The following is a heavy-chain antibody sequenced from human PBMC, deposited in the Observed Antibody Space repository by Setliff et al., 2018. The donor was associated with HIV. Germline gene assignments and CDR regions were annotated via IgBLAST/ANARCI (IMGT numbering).Heavy chain of an antibody. Sequence: SVKVSCKASGGTFSSYAISWVRQAPGQGLEWMGGIIPILGIANYAQKFQGRVTITTDESTSTAYMELSSLRSEDTAVYYCARARTRVQGGKSLYYMDVWGKGTTVTVS. CDR3: ARARTRVQGGKSLYYMDV. J-gene: IGHJ6*03. V-gene: IGHV1-69*10. CDR1: GGTFSSYA. D-gene: IGHD2-15*01. CDR2: IIPILGIA.